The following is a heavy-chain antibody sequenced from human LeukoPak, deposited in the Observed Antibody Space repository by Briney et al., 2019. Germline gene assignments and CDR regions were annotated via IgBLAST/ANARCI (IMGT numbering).Heavy chain of an antibody. Sequence: ASVKVSCKASGYTFTSYGISWVRQAPGQGLGWMGWISAYNGNTNYAQKLQGRVTMTTDTSTSTAYMELRSLRSDDTAVYYCARDRIVVVPAASIDYWGQGTLVTVSS. CDR2: ISAYNGNT. D-gene: IGHD2-2*01. CDR3: ARDRIVVVPAASIDY. V-gene: IGHV1-18*01. CDR1: GYTFTSYG. J-gene: IGHJ4*02.